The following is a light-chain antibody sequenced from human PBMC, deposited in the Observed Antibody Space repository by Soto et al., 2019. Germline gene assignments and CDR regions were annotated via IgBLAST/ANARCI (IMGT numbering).Light chain of an antibody. Sequence: QAVVTQPPSVSGAPGQRVTISCAGSSSNIGAAYDVHWYRQFPGTAPKLLIYGNNNRPSGVPDRFSGSKSGASASLDITGLQAEDEADYYCQSYDSSLSGSEVFGGGTKLTVL. J-gene: IGLJ2*01. V-gene: IGLV1-40*03. CDR1: SSNIGAAYD. CDR3: QSYDSSLSGSEV. CDR2: GNN.